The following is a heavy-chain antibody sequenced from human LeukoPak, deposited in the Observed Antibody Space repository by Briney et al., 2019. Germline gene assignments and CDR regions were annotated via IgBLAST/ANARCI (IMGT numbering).Heavy chain of an antibody. CDR2: IYYRGST. V-gene: IGHV4-31*03. CDR1: GGSISSGGYY. J-gene: IGHJ4*02. Sequence: SQTLSLTCTVSGGSISSGGYYWSWIRQHPGKGLEWIGYIYYRGSTYYNPSLKSRVTISVDTSKNQFSLKLSSVTAADTAVYYCARVVYDSSGYYYLDYWGQGTLVTVSS. CDR3: ARVVYDSSGYYYLDY. D-gene: IGHD3-22*01.